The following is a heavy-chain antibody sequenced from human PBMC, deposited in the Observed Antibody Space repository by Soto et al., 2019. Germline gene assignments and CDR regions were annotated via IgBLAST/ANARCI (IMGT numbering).Heavy chain of an antibody. CDR3: ASLGENMIVVVASDY. Sequence: SETLSLTCAVSGGSISSSNWWSWVRQPPGKGLEWIGEIYHSGSTNYNPSLKSRVTISVDKSKNQFSLKLSSVTAADTAVYYCASLGENMIVVVASDYWGQGTLVTVS. J-gene: IGHJ4*02. CDR2: IYHSGST. D-gene: IGHD3-22*01. CDR1: GGSISSSNW. V-gene: IGHV4-4*02.